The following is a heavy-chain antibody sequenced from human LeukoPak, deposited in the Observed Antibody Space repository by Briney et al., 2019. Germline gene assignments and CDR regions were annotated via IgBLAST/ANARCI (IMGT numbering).Heavy chain of an antibody. Sequence: PSETLSLTCTVSAGSISSHYWSWIRQPPGKGLESIGYIYYSGSTNYNPSLKSRVTISVDTSKNQFSLKLSSVTAADTAVYYCARELRGYYFDYWGQGTLVTVSS. CDR3: ARELRGYYFDY. D-gene: IGHD3-3*01. CDR2: IYYSGST. J-gene: IGHJ4*02. V-gene: IGHV4-59*11. CDR1: AGSISSHY.